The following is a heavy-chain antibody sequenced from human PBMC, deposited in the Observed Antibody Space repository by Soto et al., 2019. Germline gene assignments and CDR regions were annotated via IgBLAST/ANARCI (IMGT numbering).Heavy chain of an antibody. CDR2: ITGSSSYI. D-gene: IGHD3-9*01. V-gene: IGHV3-21*06. J-gene: IGHJ6*02. CDR1: GFLFSSHN. CDR3: ARRVASETGYGMDV. Sequence: GGSLRLSCAASGFLFSSHNMNWVRQAPGKGLEWVSSITGSSSYIFYADSVKGRFTISRDNAKNTVYLQVNSLRAEDTGVYYCARRVASETGYGMDVWGQGTTVTVSS.